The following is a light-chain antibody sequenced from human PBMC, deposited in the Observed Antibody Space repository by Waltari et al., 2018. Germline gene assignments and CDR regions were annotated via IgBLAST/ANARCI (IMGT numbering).Light chain of an antibody. V-gene: IGKV1-39*01. Sequence: DIQMTQSTSYLYASVGDRVTIACRASQSISNYLNWYQQKPEKAPKLLIYAASSLQSGVPSRFSGSGSGTDFTLTISSLQPEDFATYYCQQSYSTPRLTFGGGTKVEIK. CDR3: QQSYSTPRLT. J-gene: IGKJ4*01. CDR2: AAS. CDR1: QSISNY.